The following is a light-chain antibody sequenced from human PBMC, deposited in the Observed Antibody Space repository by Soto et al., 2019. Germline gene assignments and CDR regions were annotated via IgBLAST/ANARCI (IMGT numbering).Light chain of an antibody. CDR1: SSYLAGYHY. Sequence: QLALTQPPSASGFAGQSVSISCTGTSSYLAGYHYVPRYQQQPGKAPKLMIYEVSKRPSGDPDRFSGSKSGNAASLTVSRLQGVEEADYSCSSNAGVNVYVCGTVTNVPV. CDR3: SSNAGVNVYV. CDR2: EVS. V-gene: IGLV2-8*01. J-gene: IGLJ1*01.